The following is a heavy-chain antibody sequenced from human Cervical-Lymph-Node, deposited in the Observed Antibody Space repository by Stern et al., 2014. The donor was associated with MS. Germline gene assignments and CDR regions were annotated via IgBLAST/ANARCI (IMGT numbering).Heavy chain of an antibody. CDR1: GFNFSSYA. CDR3: ARDLLWFGEFDWGAMDV. V-gene: IGHV3-30-3*01. Sequence: VQLVESGGGVVQPGRSLRLSCAATGFNFSSYAMQWVRQAPGKGLEWVAVISYDGSKAYYADCVKGRFTISRDNSKKTRFLQMNSLRLEDTADYYCARDLLWFGEFDWGAMDVWGHGTTVTVSS. D-gene: IGHD3-10*01. J-gene: IGHJ6*02. CDR2: ISYDGSKA.